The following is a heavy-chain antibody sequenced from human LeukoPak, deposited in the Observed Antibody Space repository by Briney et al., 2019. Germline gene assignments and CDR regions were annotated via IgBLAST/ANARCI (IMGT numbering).Heavy chain of an antibody. V-gene: IGHV3-48*04. J-gene: IGHJ4*02. CDR2: ISSSSSSI. CDR3: ASLEWGPDY. D-gene: IGHD1-26*01. CDR1: GFTFSTYD. Sequence: PGGSLRLSCAASGFTFSTYDMNWVRQAPWKGLEWVSYISSSSSSIYYADSVKGRFTISRDNAKNSLYLQMNSLRAEDTAVYYCASLEWGPDYWGQGTLVTVSS.